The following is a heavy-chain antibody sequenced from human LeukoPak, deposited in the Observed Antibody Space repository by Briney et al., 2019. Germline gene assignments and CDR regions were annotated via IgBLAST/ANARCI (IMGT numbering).Heavy chain of an antibody. J-gene: IGHJ1*01. CDR1: GFTFSNYA. CDR3: AKGATVVVVTTIQY. V-gene: IGHV3-23*01. CDR2: ISGSGSST. D-gene: IGHD3-22*01. Sequence: PGGSLRLSCAASGFTFSNYAMTWVRQAPGKGLEWVSGISGSGSSTYYADSVKGRFTISRDNSKNTLFLQMNSLRAEDTAVYYCAKGATVVVVTTIQYWGQGTLVTVSS.